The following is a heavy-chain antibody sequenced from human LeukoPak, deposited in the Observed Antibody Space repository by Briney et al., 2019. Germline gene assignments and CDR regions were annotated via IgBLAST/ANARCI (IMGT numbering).Heavy chain of an antibody. CDR3: AKRGDMAPFDY. CDR2: ISYDGSNK. V-gene: IGHV3-30-3*02. J-gene: IGHJ4*02. D-gene: IGHD2-15*01. Sequence: PGGSLRLSCAASGFTFSSYAMHWVRQAPGKGLEWVAVISYDGSNKYYADSVKGQFTISRDNSKNTLYLQVNSLRAEDTAIYYCAKRGDMAPFDYWGQGTLVTVSS. CDR1: GFTFSSYA.